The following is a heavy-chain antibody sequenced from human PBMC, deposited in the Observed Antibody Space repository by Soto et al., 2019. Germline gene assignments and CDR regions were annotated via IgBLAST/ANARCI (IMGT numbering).Heavy chain of an antibody. Sequence: QVHLQESGPGLVKPSETLSLTCTVSGGSISSYYWSWIRQPPGKGLEWIGYVFYTGITKYNPSFKSRATISRDTSRNQFSLNLMSVTAADAAVYYCAKWGAAPGTTWGQGILVNVSS. CDR1: GGSISSYY. V-gene: IGHV4-59*01. CDR3: AKWGAAPGTT. J-gene: IGHJ4*02. CDR2: VFYTGIT. D-gene: IGHD1-1*01.